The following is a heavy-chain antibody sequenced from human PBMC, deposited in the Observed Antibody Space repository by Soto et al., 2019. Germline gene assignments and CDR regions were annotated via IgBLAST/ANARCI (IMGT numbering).Heavy chain of an antibody. CDR1: GFTFGYYA. V-gene: IGHV3-30-3*01. J-gene: IGHJ4*02. D-gene: IGHD4-17*01. CDR3: TRLHDYGDSGRLSGFDY. CDR2: ISYPGSNK. Sequence: QVHLVESGGGVVQPGGSLRLSCTTSGFTFGYYAMHWVRQAPGKGLEWVAVISYPGSNKYYADSVKGRFTLSRDNSKNTLYLQMNSLRAEDTAVYYCTRLHDYGDSGRLSGFDYRGQGTLVTVSS.